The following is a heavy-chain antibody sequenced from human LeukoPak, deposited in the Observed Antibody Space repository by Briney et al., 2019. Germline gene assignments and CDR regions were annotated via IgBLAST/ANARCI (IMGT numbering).Heavy chain of an antibody. Sequence: QPGGSLRLSCAASGFTFSTYWMHWVRQAPGKGLVWVSRINSDGSSTSYADSVKGRFTISRDNAKNTLYLQMNSLRAEDTAVYYCARDPLGDYVWGSYRHGAFDIWGQGTMVTVSS. CDR2: INSDGSST. CDR1: GFTFSTYW. J-gene: IGHJ3*02. CDR3: ARDPLGDYVWGSYRHGAFDI. V-gene: IGHV3-74*01. D-gene: IGHD3-16*02.